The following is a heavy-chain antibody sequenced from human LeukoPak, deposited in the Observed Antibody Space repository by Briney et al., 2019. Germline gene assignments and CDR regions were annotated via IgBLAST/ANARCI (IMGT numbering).Heavy chain of an antibody. J-gene: IGHJ4*02. CDR3: ARDSTYWYDSGSSGPHYFDD. D-gene: IGHD3-10*01. CDR2: ISSDGSKT. CDR1: GIIFSNYA. Sequence: GGSLRLSCAASGIIFSNYAMHWVRQAPGKGLEWVALISSDGSKTYHADSVKGRFSISRDNSKSTLYLQLNSLRAEDTSVYYCARDSTYWYDSGSSGPHYFDDWGQGTLVTVSS. V-gene: IGHV3-30*01.